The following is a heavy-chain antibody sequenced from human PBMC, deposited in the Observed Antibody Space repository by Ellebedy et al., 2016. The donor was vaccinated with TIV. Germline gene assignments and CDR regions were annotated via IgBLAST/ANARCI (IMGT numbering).Heavy chain of an antibody. CDR3: ARGEAAPGITDAFDV. Sequence: SETLSLXXTVSGGSINNYLWDWIRQPAGKGLEWIGRIYTTNGMTNYNPSLKSRVTISVDTSKNQFSLKLNSVTAADTAVYYCARGEAAPGITDAFDVWGQGTMVTVSS. D-gene: IGHD6-13*01. V-gene: IGHV4-4*07. CDR2: IYTTNGMT. J-gene: IGHJ3*01. CDR1: GGSINNYL.